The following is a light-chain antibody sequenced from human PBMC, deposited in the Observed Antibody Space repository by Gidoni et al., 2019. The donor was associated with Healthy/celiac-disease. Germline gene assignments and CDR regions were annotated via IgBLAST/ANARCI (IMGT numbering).Light chain of an antibody. CDR3: QQYGSSGYT. V-gene: IGKV3-20*01. J-gene: IGKJ2*01. CDR1: QSVSSSY. Sequence: ESVLTQSPGTLSLSPGERATLSCRASQSVSSSYLAWYQQKPGQAPRLLIYGASSRATGIPDRFSGSGSGTDFTLTISSLEPEDFAVYYCQQYGSSGYTFGQGTKLEIK. CDR2: GAS.